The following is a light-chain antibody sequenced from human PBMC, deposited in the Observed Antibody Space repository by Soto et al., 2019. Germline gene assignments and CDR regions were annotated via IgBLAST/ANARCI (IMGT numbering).Light chain of an antibody. CDR3: QHNNGYSWT. CDR1: QSISSW. J-gene: IGKJ1*01. Sequence: DIQMTQPPSTLSGSVGDRVTITCRASQSISSWLAWYQQKPGKAPKLLIYKASSLESGVPSRFSGSGSGTEFTLTISSLQPDDFATYYCQHNNGYSWTFGQGTKVDIK. V-gene: IGKV1-5*03. CDR2: KAS.